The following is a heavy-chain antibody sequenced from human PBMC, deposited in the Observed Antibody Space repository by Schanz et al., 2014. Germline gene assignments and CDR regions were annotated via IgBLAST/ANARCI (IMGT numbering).Heavy chain of an antibody. D-gene: IGHD3-3*01. CDR1: GFTFSSYG. CDR3: ARDKGGYYPFDY. V-gene: IGHV3-21*01. Sequence: EVQLVESGGGLVKPGGSLRLSCAASGFTFSSYGMNWVRQAPGKGLEWVSYISSSSSYIYYADSMKGRFTISRDNAKNSLYLQMNSLRAEDTAVYYCARDKGGYYPFDYWGRGTLVTVSS. J-gene: IGHJ4*02. CDR2: ISSSSSYI.